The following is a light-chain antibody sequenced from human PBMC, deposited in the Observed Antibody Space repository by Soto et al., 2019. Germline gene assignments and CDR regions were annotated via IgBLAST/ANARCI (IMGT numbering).Light chain of an antibody. CDR1: QSVSSNY. J-gene: IGKJ1*01. CDR3: QQYGSSPRT. Sequence: EIVLTQSPGTLSLSPGERATLSCRASQSVSSNYLAWHQQKPGQAPRLLIYGASSRATGIPDRFSGSGSGTDFTLTISRLEPEDFAAYYCQQYGSSPRTLGQGTKVEIK. V-gene: IGKV3-20*01. CDR2: GAS.